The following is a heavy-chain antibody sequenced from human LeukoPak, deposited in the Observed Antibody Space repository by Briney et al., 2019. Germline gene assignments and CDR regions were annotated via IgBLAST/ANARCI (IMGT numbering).Heavy chain of an antibody. CDR1: GYSISSGYY. D-gene: IGHD2-15*01. CDR3: ARAPLYCSGGSCSHMSSYYYMDV. J-gene: IGHJ6*03. V-gene: IGHV4-38-2*02. CDR2: IYHSGST. Sequence: KSSETLSLTCTVSGYSISSGYYWGWIRQPPGKGLEWIGSIYHSGSTYYNPSLKSRVTISVDTSKNQFSLKLSSVTAADTAVYYCARAPLYCSGGSCSHMSSYYYMDVWGKGTTVTVSS.